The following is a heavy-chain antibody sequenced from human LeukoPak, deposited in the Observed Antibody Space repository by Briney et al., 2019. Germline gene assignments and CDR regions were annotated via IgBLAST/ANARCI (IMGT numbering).Heavy chain of an antibody. V-gene: IGHV3-30*02. Sequence: PGGSLRLSCAASGFTFSSYGMHWVRRAPGKGLEWVAFIRYDGSNKYYADSVKGRFTISRDNSKNTLYLQMNSLRAEDTAVYYCAKDAGDCSSTSCSYYYYYYMDVWGKGTTVTVSS. CDR1: GFTFSSYG. D-gene: IGHD2-2*01. J-gene: IGHJ6*03. CDR2: IRYDGSNK. CDR3: AKDAGDCSSTSCSYYYYYYMDV.